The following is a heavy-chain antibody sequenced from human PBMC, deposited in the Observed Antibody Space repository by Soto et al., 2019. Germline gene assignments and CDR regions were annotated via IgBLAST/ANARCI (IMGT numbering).Heavy chain of an antibody. Sequence: ERSMRLPCIFSGINLKPSTRNSVCKAPATDMEWVSGVRGFSRFSFYAVSVICRFTISRDNAKNSLFLQKDSLRAEDTAVYYCARDRGYDAHDYYYNAMEVWAQGTTVTVSS. J-gene: IGHJ6*02. CDR2: VRGFSRFS. CDR3: ARDRGYDAHDYYYNAMEV. CDR1: GINLKPST. D-gene: IGHD3-10*01. V-gene: IGHV3-21*01.